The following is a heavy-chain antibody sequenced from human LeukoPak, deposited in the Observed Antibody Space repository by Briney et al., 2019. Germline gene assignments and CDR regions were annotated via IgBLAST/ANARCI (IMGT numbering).Heavy chain of an antibody. Sequence: ASVKVSCKASGYTFTGYYMHWVRQAPGQGLEWMGWINPNSGGTNYAQKFQGRVTMTRDTSISTAYMELSRLRSDDTAVYYCARGGPPKTWIQLWGWFDPWGQGTLVTVSS. CDR2: INPNSGGT. J-gene: IGHJ5*02. CDR3: ARGGPPKTWIQLWGWFDP. CDR1: GYTFTGYY. V-gene: IGHV1-2*02. D-gene: IGHD5-18*01.